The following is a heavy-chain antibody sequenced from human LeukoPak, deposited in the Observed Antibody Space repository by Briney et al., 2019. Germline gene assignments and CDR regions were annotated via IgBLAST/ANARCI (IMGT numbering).Heavy chain of an antibody. CDR1: GFTLSNYG. J-gene: IGHJ4*02. CDR3: AKVRVVFNWNYAYYFDY. CDR2: IRYDGSNK. D-gene: IGHD1-7*01. Sequence: GGSLRLSCAASGFTLSNYGIHWVRQAPGKGLEWVAFIRYDGSNKYYADSVKGRFTISRDNSKNTLYLQMNSLGPEDTAMYYCAKVRVVFNWNYAYYFDYWGQGTLVTVSS. V-gene: IGHV3-30*02.